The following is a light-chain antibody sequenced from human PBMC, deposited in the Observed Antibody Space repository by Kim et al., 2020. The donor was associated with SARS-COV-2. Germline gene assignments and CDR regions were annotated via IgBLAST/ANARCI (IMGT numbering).Light chain of an antibody. Sequence: VSPGETAALSCRASESVTTEMAWYQQKPGQAPRLLIYAASTRATGIPARFSGSGSGTHFTLTISNLQSEDFATYYCHQYNDWLWTFGRGTKVDIK. CDR2: AAS. CDR3: HQYNDWLWT. CDR1: ESVTTE. V-gene: IGKV3-15*01. J-gene: IGKJ1*01.